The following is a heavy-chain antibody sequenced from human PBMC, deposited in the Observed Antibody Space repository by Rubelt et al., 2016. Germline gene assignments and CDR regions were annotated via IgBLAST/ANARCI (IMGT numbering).Heavy chain of an antibody. D-gene: IGHD3-3*01. J-gene: IGHJ4*02. V-gene: IGHV3-23*04. Sequence: VQLVESGGGVVQPGGSLRLSCAASGFTLSGYAVSWVRQAPGKGLEWVSSISGGGTTTYYADSVRGRFTISRDNSKHTLYLQMNSLRAEDTALYYCAKVPLRFLEWLFDYWGQGTLVTVSS. CDR1: GFTLSGYA. CDR2: ISGGGTTT. CDR3: AKVPLRFLEWLFDY.